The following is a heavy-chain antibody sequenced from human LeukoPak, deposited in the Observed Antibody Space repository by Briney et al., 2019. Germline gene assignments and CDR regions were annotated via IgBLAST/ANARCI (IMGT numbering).Heavy chain of an antibody. J-gene: IGHJ4*02. D-gene: IGHD5-18*01. CDR3: AKDRKQLKSLGPFDY. V-gene: IGHV3-23*01. Sequence: PGGSLRLSCAASGFTFSSYAMSWVRRAPGKGLEWVSAISGSGGSTYYADSVKGRFTISRDNSKNTLYLQMNSLRAEDTAVYYCAKDRKQLKSLGPFDYWGQGTLVTVSS. CDR1: GFTFSSYA. CDR2: ISGSGGST.